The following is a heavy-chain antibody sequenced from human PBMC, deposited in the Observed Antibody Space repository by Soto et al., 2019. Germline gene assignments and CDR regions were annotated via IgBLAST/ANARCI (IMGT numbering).Heavy chain of an antibody. D-gene: IGHD6-13*01. J-gene: IGHJ4*02. CDR3: ARATGIAAAGSGDFDY. V-gene: IGHV4-34*01. Sequence: LSLTCAVYGGSFSGYYWSWIRQPPGKGLEWIGEINHSGSTNYNPSLKSRVNISVDTSKNQFSLKLSSVTAADTAVYYCARATGIAAAGSGDFDYWGQGTLVTVSS. CDR2: INHSGST. CDR1: GGSFSGYY.